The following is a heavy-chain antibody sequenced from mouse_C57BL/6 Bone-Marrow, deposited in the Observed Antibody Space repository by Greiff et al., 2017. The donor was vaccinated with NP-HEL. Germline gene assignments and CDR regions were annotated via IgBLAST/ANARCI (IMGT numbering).Heavy chain of an antibody. CDR3: ARRGIYYDSFAY. V-gene: IGHV1-61*01. D-gene: IGHD2-4*01. CDR2: IYPSDSET. Sequence: VQLQQPGAELVRPGSSVKLSCKASGYTFTSYWMDWVKQRPGQGLEWIGNIYPSDSETHYNQKFKDKATLTVDKSSSTAYMQLSSLTSEDSAVYYCARRGIYYDSFAYWGQGTLVTVSA. J-gene: IGHJ3*01. CDR1: GYTFTSYW.